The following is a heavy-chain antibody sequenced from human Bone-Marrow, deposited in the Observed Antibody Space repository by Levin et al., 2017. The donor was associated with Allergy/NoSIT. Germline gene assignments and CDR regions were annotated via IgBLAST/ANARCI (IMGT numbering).Heavy chain of an antibody. D-gene: IGHD6-13*01. CDR3: AREGSWSSTWLGNYYFDY. CDR1: GFIFPSYA. J-gene: IGHJ4*02. CDR2: IRGSGDET. Sequence: GGSLRLSCEASGFIFPSYAMSWVRQAPGKGLEWVSAIRGSGDETYYTDSVKGRFTISRDNVKKSLYLQMNSLRGEDTAVYYCAREGSWSSTWLGNYYFDYWGQGTLVTVSS. V-gene: IGHV3-23*01.